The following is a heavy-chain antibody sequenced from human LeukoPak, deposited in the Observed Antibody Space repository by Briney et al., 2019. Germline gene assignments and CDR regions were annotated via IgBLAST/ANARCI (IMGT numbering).Heavy chain of an antibody. CDR1: GGTFCSYT. V-gene: IGHV1-69*02. CDR3: ASLNDYGDYGIDY. J-gene: IGHJ4*02. CDR2: IIPILGIA. D-gene: IGHD4-17*01. Sequence: ASVKVSCKASGGTFCSYTISWVRQAPGQGLEWMGRIIPILGIANYAQKFQGRVTITADKSTSTAYMELSSLRSEDTAVYYCASLNDYGDYGIDYWGQGTLFTVSS.